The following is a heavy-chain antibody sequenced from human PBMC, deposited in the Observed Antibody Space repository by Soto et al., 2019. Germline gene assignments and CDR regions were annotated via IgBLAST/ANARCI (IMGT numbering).Heavy chain of an antibody. CDR1: GFTFSSYA. J-gene: IGHJ4*02. CDR3: AKEFDYYDSSGYSDY. D-gene: IGHD3-22*01. V-gene: IGHV3-23*01. Sequence: PGGSLRLSCAASGFTFSSYAMGWVRQAPGKGLEWVSAISGSGGSTYYADSVKGRFTISRDNSKNTLYLQMNSLRAEDTAVYYCAKEFDYYDSSGYSDYWGQGTLVTVSS. CDR2: ISGSGGST.